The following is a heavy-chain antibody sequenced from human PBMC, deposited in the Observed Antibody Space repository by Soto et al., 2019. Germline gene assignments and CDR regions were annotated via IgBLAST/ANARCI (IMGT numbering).Heavy chain of an antibody. V-gene: IGHV4-59*01. CDR2: IYNAGST. CDR3: ARNIRGGSYDHFFDY. J-gene: IGHJ4*02. CDR1: GDSISSNH. Sequence: PSETLSLTCTVSGDSISSNHWTWIRHPPGKGLEWLGHIYNAGSTNYNPSLGSRVSISVDTSENHFSLKLDSVTAADTAVYFCARNIRGGSYDHFFDYWGQGTLVTVSS. D-gene: IGHD3-3*01.